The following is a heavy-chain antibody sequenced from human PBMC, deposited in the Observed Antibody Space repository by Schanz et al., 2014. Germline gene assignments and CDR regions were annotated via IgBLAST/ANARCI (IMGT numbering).Heavy chain of an antibody. CDR2: INAHTGNT. V-gene: IGHV1-2*02. D-gene: IGHD3-10*01. J-gene: IGHJ3*02. CDR1: GYTFTTYY. CDR3: ARVHIATYHYNSPGACDI. Sequence: QVQLVQSGAEVKKPGASVKVSCKASGYTFTTYYIHWVRQAPGQGPELMGWINAHTGNTQYAQKFQGRVNMTRDTVTTTVHLELTRLRTDDTAIYYCARVHIATYHYNSPGACDIWGQGTRVTVSS.